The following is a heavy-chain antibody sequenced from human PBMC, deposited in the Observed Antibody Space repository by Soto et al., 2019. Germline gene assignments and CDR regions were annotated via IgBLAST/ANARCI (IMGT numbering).Heavy chain of an antibody. CDR2: IKSKTDGGTT. V-gene: IGHV3-15*01. Sequence: GGSLRLSCAASGFTFSNAWMSWVRQAPGTGLEWVSRIKSKTDGGTTDYAAPVKGRFTISRDDSKNTLYLQMNSLKTEDTAVYYCTTDATGLFDYWGQGTLVTVSS. D-gene: IGHD1-1*01. CDR1: GFTFSNAW. J-gene: IGHJ4*02. CDR3: TTDATGLFDY.